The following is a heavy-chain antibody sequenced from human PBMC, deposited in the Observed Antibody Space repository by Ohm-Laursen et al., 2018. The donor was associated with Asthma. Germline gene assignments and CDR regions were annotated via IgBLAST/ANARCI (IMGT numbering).Heavy chain of an antibody. V-gene: IGHV1-2*06. CDR1: GYTFTGYY. Sequence: GASVKVSCKASGYTFTGYYMHWVRQAPGQGLEWMGRINPNSGGTNYAQKFQGRVTVTRDTSISTAYMELSRLRSDDTAVYYCASFPGGGYEPENLRYYYYGMDVWGQGTTVTVSS. CDR2: INPNSGGT. J-gene: IGHJ6*02. CDR3: ASFPGGGYEPENLRYYYYGMDV. D-gene: IGHD5-12*01.